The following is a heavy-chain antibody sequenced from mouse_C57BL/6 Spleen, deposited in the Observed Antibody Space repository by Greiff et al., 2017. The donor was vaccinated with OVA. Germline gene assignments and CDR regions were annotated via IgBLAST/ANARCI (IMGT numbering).Heavy chain of an antibody. CDR3: ARSGYYGSSYEYFDV. J-gene: IGHJ1*03. V-gene: IGHV1-81*01. CDR1: GYTFTSYG. Sequence: QVQLQQSGAELARPGASVKLSCKASGYTFTSYGISWVKQRTGQGLEWIGEIYPRSGNTYYNEKFKGKATLTADKSSSTAYMELRSLTSEDSAVYFCARSGYYGSSYEYFDVWGTGTTVTVSS. CDR2: IYPRSGNT. D-gene: IGHD1-1*01.